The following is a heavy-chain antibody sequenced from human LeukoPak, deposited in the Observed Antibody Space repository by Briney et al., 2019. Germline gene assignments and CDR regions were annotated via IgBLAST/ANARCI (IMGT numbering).Heavy chain of an antibody. CDR3: AILYPAHRDPYCSGGSCYDVSRAFYYYYYMDV. V-gene: IGHV1-69*13. CDR2: IIPIFGTA. D-gene: IGHD2-15*01. Sequence: ASVKVSCKASGYTFTNYYIHRVRQAPGQGLEWMGGIIPIFGTANYAQKFQGRVTITADESTSTAYMELSSLRSEDTAVYYCAILYPAHRDPYCSGGSCYDVSRAFYYYYYMDVWGKGTTVTISS. J-gene: IGHJ6*03. CDR1: GYTFTNYY.